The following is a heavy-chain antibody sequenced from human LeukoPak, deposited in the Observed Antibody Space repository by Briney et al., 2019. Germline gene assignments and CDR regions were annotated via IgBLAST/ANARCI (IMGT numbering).Heavy chain of an antibody. Sequence: GGSLRLSCAASGFSFSSYSMNWVRQASGKGLEWVSSISSSSSYIYYADSVKGRFTISRDNAKNSLYLQMNSLRAEDTAVYYCAREDEYSSGWIDYWGQGTLVTVSS. CDR3: AREDEYSSGWIDY. CDR2: ISSSSSYI. V-gene: IGHV3-21*01. CDR1: GFSFSSYS. D-gene: IGHD6-19*01. J-gene: IGHJ4*02.